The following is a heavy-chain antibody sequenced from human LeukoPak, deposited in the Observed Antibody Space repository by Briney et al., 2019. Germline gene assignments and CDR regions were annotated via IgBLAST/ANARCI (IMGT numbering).Heavy chain of an antibody. V-gene: IGHV3-33*01. J-gene: IGHJ4*02. Sequence: GGSLRLSCAASGFVFKNYGMFWVRQAPGKGLEWVAVIWFDGSKRYYPDSVRGRFTISRDDSKNTVYLQMNSLRAEDTAVYYCAGVYFVGGTYYTPPDYWGQGTLVTVSS. CDR1: GFVFKNYG. CDR2: IWFDGSKR. D-gene: IGHD1-26*01. CDR3: AGVYFVGGTYYTPPDY.